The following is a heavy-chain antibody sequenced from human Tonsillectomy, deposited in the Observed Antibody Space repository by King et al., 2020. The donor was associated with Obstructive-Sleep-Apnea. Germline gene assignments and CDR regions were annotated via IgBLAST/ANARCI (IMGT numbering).Heavy chain of an antibody. D-gene: IGHD3-22*01. Sequence: QLVQSGGGLVQPGGSLRLSCAASGFTFSSYAMSWVSQAPGNGLEWVSVISGSGGSTSYADSVKGLFTNSRDNSQNTLYLQMNSLRAEDTAVYYCAKGSITMIVVVIFPNWYFDLWGRGTLVTVSS. CDR1: GFTFSSYA. CDR3: AKGSITMIVVVIFPNWYFDL. CDR2: ISGSGGST. J-gene: IGHJ2*01. V-gene: IGHV3-23*04.